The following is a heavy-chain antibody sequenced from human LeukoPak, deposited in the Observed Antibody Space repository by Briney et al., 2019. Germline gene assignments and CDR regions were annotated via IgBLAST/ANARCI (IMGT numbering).Heavy chain of an antibody. CDR3: AKALSGYDSFDY. CDR2: ISWDGGST. D-gene: IGHD5-12*01. CDR1: GFNFRDYT. J-gene: IGHJ4*02. Sequence: GGSLRLACAASGFNFRDYTMHWVRQVPGKGLEWVAVISWDGGSTYYVDSVKGRFTISRDNRKNSLYLQMNSLRAEDTAVYYCAKALSGYDSFDYWGQGTLVTVSS. V-gene: IGHV3-43*01.